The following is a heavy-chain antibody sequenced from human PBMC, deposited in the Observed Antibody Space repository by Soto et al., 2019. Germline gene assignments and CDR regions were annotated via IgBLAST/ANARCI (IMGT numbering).Heavy chain of an antibody. V-gene: IGHV1-69*08. D-gene: IGHD2-15*01. CDR2: IIPILGIA. Sequence: QVPLVQSGAEVKKPGSSVKVSCKASGGTFSSYTISWVRQAPGQGLEWMGRIIPILGIANYAQKFQGRVTITADKSTSTAYMELSSLRSEDTAVYYCARDLNCSGGSCYDRPVRGFDYWGQGTLVTVSS. CDR1: GGTFSSYT. J-gene: IGHJ4*02. CDR3: ARDLNCSGGSCYDRPVRGFDY.